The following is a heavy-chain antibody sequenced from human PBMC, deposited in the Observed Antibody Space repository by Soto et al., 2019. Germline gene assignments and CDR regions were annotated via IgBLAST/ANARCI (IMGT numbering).Heavy chain of an antibody. V-gene: IGHV3-9*01. J-gene: IGHJ1*01. CDR3: VKDESINWYSGHFRH. D-gene: IGHD6-13*01. CDR1: GFTFDDYA. Sequence: GGSLRLSCAASGFTFDDYAMHWVRQVPGKGLEWVSGINWNSGSIGYGDSVKGRFAISRDNAKNSLHLQMNSLSAEDAAFYYCVKDESINWYSGHFRHWGQGTLVTVSS. CDR2: INWNSGSI.